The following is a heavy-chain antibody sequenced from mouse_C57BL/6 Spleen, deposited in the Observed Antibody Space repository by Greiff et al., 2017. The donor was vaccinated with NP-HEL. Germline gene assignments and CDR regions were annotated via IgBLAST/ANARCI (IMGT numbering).Heavy chain of an antibody. V-gene: IGHV1-64*01. Sequence: QVQLQQPGAELVKPGASVKLSCKASGYTFTSYWMHWVKQRPGQGLEWIGMIHPNSGSTNYNEKFKSKATLTVDKSSSTAYMQLSSLTSEDSAVYYCAREGGSGYVGYWGQGTTLTVSS. J-gene: IGHJ2*01. CDR1: GYTFTSYW. D-gene: IGHD3-2*02. CDR3: AREGGSGYVGY. CDR2: IHPNSGST.